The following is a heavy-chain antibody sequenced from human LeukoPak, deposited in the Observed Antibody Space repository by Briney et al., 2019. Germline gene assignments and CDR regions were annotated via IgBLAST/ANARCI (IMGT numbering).Heavy chain of an antibody. CDR3: ATVSTYYYYYYMDV. D-gene: IGHD2-8*01. J-gene: IGHJ6*03. Sequence: SETLSLTCAVYGGSFSGYYWSWIRQPPGKGLEWIGEINHSGSTNYNPSLKSRVTISVDTSKNQFSLKLSSVTAADTVVYYCATVSTYYYYYYMDVWGKGTTVTVSS. V-gene: IGHV4-34*01. CDR1: GGSFSGYY. CDR2: INHSGST.